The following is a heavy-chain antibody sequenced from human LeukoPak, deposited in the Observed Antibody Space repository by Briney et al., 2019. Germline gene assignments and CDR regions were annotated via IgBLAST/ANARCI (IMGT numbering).Heavy chain of an antibody. V-gene: IGHV1-18*01. CDR2: ISAYNGNT. CDR3: ARSEQWLGGHNWFDP. J-gene: IGHJ5*02. D-gene: IGHD6-19*01. Sequence: EASVKVSCKASGYTFTSYGISWVRQAPGQGLEWMGWISAYNGNTNYAQKLQGRVTMTTDTSTSTAYMELRSLRSDDTAVYYCARSEQWLGGHNWFDPWGQGTLVTASS. CDR1: GYTFTSYG.